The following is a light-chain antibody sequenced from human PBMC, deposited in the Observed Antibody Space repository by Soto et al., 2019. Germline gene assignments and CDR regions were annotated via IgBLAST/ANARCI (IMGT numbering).Light chain of an antibody. CDR1: SSDVGNYNL. CDR3: CSYAGSNTYV. J-gene: IGLJ1*01. CDR2: EDS. Sequence: QSVLTQPASVSGSPGQSITISCTGTSSDVGNYNLVSWYQRHPGQAPKLIINEDSKRPSGIPNRFSGSKSGNTASLTISGLQGEDEGDYFCCSYAGSNTYVFGTGTKVTVL. V-gene: IGLV2-23*01.